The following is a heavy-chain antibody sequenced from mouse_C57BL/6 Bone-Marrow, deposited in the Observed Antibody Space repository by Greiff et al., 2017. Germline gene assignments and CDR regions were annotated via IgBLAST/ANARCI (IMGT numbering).Heavy chain of an antibody. J-gene: IGHJ2*01. CDR2: IDPSDSYT. CDR1: GYTFTSYW. D-gene: IGHD2-12*01. Sequence: QVQLQQPGAELVMPGASVKLSFKASGYTFTSYWMHWVKQRPGQCLEWIGEIDPSDSYTNYNQKFKGKSTLTVDKSSSTAYMQLSSLTSEDSAVYYCARATTDYRGQSSTLTIPS. CDR3: ARATTDY. V-gene: IGHV1-69*01.